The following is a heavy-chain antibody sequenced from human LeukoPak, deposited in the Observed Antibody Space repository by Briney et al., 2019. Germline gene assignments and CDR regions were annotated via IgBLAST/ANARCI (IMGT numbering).Heavy chain of an antibody. CDR1: GGSISSYY. D-gene: IGHD5-24*01. CDR3: ACSGRDGCNPYYYYYMDV. V-gene: IGHV4-59*01. CDR2: IYYGGST. J-gene: IGHJ6*03. Sequence: PSETLSLTCTVSGGSISSYYWSWIRQPPGKGLEWIGYIYYGGSTNYNPSLKSRVTISVDTSKNQFSLKLSSVTAADTAVYYCACSGRDGCNPYYYYYMDVWGKGTTVTVSS.